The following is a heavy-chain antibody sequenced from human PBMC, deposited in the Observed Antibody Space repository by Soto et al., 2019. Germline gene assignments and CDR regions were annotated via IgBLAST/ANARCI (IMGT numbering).Heavy chain of an antibody. CDR2: IKSKTDGGTT. J-gene: IGHJ6*03. CDR3: THREVTIEGYYYYYMDV. CDR1: GFTFSNAW. D-gene: IGHD4-17*01. Sequence: GGSLRLSCAASGFTFSNAWMSWVRQAPGKGLEWVGRIKSKTDGGTTDYAAPVKGRFTISRDDSKNTLYLQMNSLKTEDTAVYYCTHREVTIEGYYYYYMDVWGKGTTVTVSS. V-gene: IGHV3-15*01.